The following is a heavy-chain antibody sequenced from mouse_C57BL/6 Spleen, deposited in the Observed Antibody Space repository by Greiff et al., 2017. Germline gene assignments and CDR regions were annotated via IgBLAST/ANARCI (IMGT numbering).Heavy chain of an antibody. CDR3: ARSRDDYDGWFAY. V-gene: IGHV5-12*01. Sequence: EVQLQESGGGLVQPGGSLKLSCAASGFTFSDYYMYWVRQTPEKRLEWVAYISNGGGSTYYPDTVKGRFTISRDNAKNTLYLQMSRLKSEDTAMYYCARSRDDYDGWFAYWGQGTLVTVSA. CDR1: GFTFSDYY. D-gene: IGHD2-4*01. J-gene: IGHJ3*01. CDR2: ISNGGGST.